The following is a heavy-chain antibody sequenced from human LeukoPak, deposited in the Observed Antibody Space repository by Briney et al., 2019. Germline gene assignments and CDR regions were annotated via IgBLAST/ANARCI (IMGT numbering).Heavy chain of an antibody. Sequence: ASVKVSCKAAGYTFTGYYMFWVRQAPGQGLEWMGRINPNSGGTNYAQKLQGRVTMTTDTSTSTAYMELRSLRSDDTAVYYCARDYSAASNFWSGYRRPYFDYWGQGTLVTVSS. D-gene: IGHD3-3*01. J-gene: IGHJ4*02. CDR1: GYTFTGYY. V-gene: IGHV1-2*06. CDR3: ARDYSAASNFWSGYRRPYFDY. CDR2: INPNSGGT.